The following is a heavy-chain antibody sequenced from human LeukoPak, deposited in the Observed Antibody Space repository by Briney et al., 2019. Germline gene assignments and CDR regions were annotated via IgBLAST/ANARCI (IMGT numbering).Heavy chain of an antibody. Sequence: GGSLRLSCAASGITFSRSAMHWVRQAPGKGLEWVAIISYDGTNKYYLDSVKGRFTISRDNTKKSLYLQMNSLRAEDTAVYYCARDRYDRSGYYDYWGQGTLVTVSS. J-gene: IGHJ4*02. CDR3: ARDRYDRSGYYDY. D-gene: IGHD3-22*01. V-gene: IGHV3-30*04. CDR1: GITFSRSA. CDR2: ISYDGTNK.